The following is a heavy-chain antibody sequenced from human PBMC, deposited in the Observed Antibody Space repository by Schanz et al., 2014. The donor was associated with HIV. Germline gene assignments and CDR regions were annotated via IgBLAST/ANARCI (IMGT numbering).Heavy chain of an antibody. V-gene: IGHV3-48*01. CDR3: TREGNYYGGSVPGH. CDR2: ISLSSGTK. Sequence: EVQLVESGGGLVQPGGSLRLSCAASGFTFSRYWMNWVRQAPGKGLEWIAHISLSSGTKYNADSVKGRFTISRDNAKASVYLQMNSLRAEDTATYYCTREGNYYGGSVPGHWGQGALVSVSS. J-gene: IGHJ4*02. D-gene: IGHD2-21*01. CDR1: GFTFSRYW.